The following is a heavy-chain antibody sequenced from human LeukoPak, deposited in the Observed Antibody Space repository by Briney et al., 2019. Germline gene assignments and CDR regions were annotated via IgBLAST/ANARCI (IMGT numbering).Heavy chain of an antibody. CDR3: AREAAVAKRGDYFDY. J-gene: IGHJ4*02. D-gene: IGHD6-19*01. CDR2: INHSGST. V-gene: IGHV4-34*01. Sequence: SETLSLTCAVYGGSFSDYYWSWLRQPPGEGLEWIGEINHSGSTSYNSSLKSRVTISVNTSKNQFSLKLSSVTAADTAVYYCAREAAVAKRGDYFDYWGQGTLVTVSS. CDR1: GGSFSDYY.